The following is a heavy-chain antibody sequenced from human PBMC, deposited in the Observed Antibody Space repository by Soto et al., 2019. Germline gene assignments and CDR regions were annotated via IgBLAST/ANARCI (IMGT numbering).Heavy chain of an antibody. D-gene: IGHD3-10*01. CDR1: GYTFTSYG. V-gene: IGHV1-46*01. CDR3: AREFWGTMVRGVPLLYFDY. J-gene: IGHJ4*02. CDR2: INPSGGST. Sequence: ASVKVSCKASGYTFTSYGISWVRQAPGQGLEWMGIINPSGGSTSYAQKFQGRVTMTRDTSTSTVYMELSSLRSEDTAVYYCAREFWGTMVRGVPLLYFDYWGQGTLVTVSS.